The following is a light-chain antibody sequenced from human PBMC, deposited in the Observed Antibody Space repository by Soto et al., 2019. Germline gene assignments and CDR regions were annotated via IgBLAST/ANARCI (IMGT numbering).Light chain of an antibody. Sequence: QSALTQPASVSGSPGQSITISCTGTNSDVGGYNYVSWYQQHPGKAPKLMIYEVSNRPSGVSNRFSGSKSGNTASLTISGLQDEDETDYYCSSYTSSSTLVFGGGTQLTVL. V-gene: IGLV2-14*01. CDR1: NSDVGGYNY. J-gene: IGLJ2*01. CDR3: SSYTSSSTLV. CDR2: EVS.